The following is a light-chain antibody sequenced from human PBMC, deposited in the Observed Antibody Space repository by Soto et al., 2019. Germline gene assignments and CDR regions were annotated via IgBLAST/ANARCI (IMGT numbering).Light chain of an antibody. V-gene: IGKV1-5*01. CDR2: DAT. J-gene: IGKJ1*01. Sequence: EIQLTHPLSTLSSYMRDRDTIPCRASQTISSYLAWYQFKPGKAPKLLIFDATTLQTGVPSRFSGSGSGTEFTLTISSLQPDDFATYYCQQYNSYPWTFGQGTKVDIK. CDR3: QQYNSYPWT. CDR1: QTISSY.